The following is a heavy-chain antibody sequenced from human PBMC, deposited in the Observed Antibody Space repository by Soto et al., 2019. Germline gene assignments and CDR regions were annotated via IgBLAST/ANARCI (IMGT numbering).Heavy chain of an antibody. CDR2: IIPIFGAA. Sequence: SVKVSCKASGGTFSSYAISWVRQAPGQGLEWMGGIIPIFGAANYAQKFQGRVTITADKSTSTAYMELSSLRSEDTAVYYCARDQGNTIFGVVSTSYYYYGMDVWGQGTTVTVSS. CDR3: ARDQGNTIFGVVSTSYYYYGMDV. J-gene: IGHJ6*02. CDR1: GGTFSSYA. D-gene: IGHD3-3*01. V-gene: IGHV1-69*06.